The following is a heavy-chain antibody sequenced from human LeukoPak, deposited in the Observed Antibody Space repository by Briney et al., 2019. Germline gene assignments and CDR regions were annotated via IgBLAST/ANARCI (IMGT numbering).Heavy chain of an antibody. D-gene: IGHD2-21*02. CDR1: GFTFSNYG. CDR2: ISSSSSYI. CDR3: ARVSYCGGDCSTGSFDY. V-gene: IGHV3-21*01. Sequence: PGGSLRLSCAASGFTFSNYGVHWVRQAPGKGLEWVSSISSSSSYIYYADSVKGRFTISRDNAKNSLYLQMNSLRAEDTAVYYCARVSYCGGDCSTGSFDYWGQGTLVTVSS. J-gene: IGHJ4*02.